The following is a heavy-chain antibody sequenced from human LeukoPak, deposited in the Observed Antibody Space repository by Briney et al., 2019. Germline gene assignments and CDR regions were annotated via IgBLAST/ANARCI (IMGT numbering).Heavy chain of an antibody. V-gene: IGHV3-30-3*01. J-gene: IGHJ4*02. Sequence: GGSLRLSCVASGFTFSSYAMHWVRQAPGKGLEWVAVISYDGSNKYYADSVKGRFTISRDNSKNTLYLQMNSLRAEDTAVYYCARDLRFLEWFVGAEVPYYFDYWGQGTLVTVSS. CDR3: ARDLRFLEWFVGAEVPYYFDY. CDR1: GFTFSSYA. D-gene: IGHD3-3*01. CDR2: ISYDGSNK.